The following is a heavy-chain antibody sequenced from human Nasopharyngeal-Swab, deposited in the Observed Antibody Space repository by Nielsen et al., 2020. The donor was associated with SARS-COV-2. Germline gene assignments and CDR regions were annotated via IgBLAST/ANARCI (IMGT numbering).Heavy chain of an antibody. CDR2: ISSRSSNI. CDR1: GFVFSIYG. J-gene: IGHJ4*02. Sequence: GGSLRLSCAASGFVFSIYGMNWVRQAPGKGLERVSSISSRSSNIYYADSVKGRFTISRDNAKNSLYLQMNSLRAEDTAVYYCARDIGGGRYGSDYWGQGTLVTVSS. V-gene: IGHV3-21*01. CDR3: ARDIGGGRYGSDY. D-gene: IGHD3-16*01.